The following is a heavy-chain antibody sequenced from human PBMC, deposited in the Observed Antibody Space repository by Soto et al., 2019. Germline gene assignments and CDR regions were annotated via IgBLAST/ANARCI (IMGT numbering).Heavy chain of an antibody. CDR1: GYTFTSYY. Sequence: SMKVSFKASGYTFTSYYMHWVRQAPGQGLDWMGGIIPIFGTANYAQKFQGRVKITADESTSTAYMELSSLRSEDTAVYYCARVGAAFDYWGQGTLVTVSS. CDR2: IIPIFGTA. D-gene: IGHD1-26*01. V-gene: IGHV1-69*13. J-gene: IGHJ4*02. CDR3: ARVGAAFDY.